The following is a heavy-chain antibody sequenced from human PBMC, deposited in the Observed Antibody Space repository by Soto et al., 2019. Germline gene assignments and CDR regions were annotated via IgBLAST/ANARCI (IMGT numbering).Heavy chain of an antibody. CDR2: IKSKTDGGTT. Sequence: GGSLRLSCAASGFTFSNAWMSWVRQAPGKGLEWVGRIKSKTDGGTTDYAAPVKGRFTISRDDSKNTLYLQMNSLKTEDTAVYYCTTEAYYDYIWGSDWGQGTLVTVSS. V-gene: IGHV3-15*01. CDR1: GFTFSNAW. CDR3: TTEAYYDYIWGSD. D-gene: IGHD3-16*01. J-gene: IGHJ4*02.